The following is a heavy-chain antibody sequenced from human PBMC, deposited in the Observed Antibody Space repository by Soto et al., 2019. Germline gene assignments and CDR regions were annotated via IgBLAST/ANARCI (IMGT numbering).Heavy chain of an antibody. CDR1: GGSISSGGYS. CDR2: IYHIGST. D-gene: IGHD5-12*01. CDR3: AAGGGLPRYY. J-gene: IGHJ4*02. V-gene: IGHV4-30-2*01. Sequence: QLQLQESGSGLVKPSQTLSLTCAVSGGSISSGGYSWSWIRQPPGKGLEWIGYIYHIGSTYYNPSLTRRVTISADRSKTQFSLKLTPVTAADTAVYYCAAGGGLPRYYWGQGTLVTVSS.